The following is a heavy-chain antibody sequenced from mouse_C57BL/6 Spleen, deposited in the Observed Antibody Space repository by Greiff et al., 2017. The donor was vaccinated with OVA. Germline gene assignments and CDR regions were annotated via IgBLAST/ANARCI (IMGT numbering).Heavy chain of an antibody. Sequence: QVQLQQPGAELVKPGASVKVSCKASGYTFTSYWMHWVKQRPGQGLEWIGRIHPSDSDTNYNQKFTGKATLTVDKSSSTAYMQLSSLTSEDAAVYYCAPHFAWFAYWGQGTLVTVSA. CDR3: APHFAWFAY. V-gene: IGHV1-74*01. CDR2: IHPSDSDT. CDR1: GYTFTSYW. J-gene: IGHJ3*01.